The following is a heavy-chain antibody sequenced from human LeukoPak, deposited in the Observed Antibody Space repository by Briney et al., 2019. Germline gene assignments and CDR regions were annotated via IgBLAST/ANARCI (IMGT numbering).Heavy chain of an antibody. CDR1: GFTFSSYW. CDR3: ARLRPYNWFDP. V-gene: IGHV3-74*01. J-gene: IGHJ5*02. D-gene: IGHD5-18*01. Sequence: GGSLRLSCAASGFTFSSYWMHWVRQAPGKGLVWVSRINSDGSSTSYAGSVKGRFTISRDNAKNTLYLQMNSLRAEDTAVYYCARLRPYNWFDPWGQGTLVTVSS. CDR2: INSDGSST.